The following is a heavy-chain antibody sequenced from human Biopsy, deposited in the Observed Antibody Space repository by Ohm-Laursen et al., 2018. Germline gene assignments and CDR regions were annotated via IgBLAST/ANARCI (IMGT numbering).Heavy chain of an antibody. D-gene: IGHD2-15*01. CDR1: GFTFNTYA. CDR2: LSGSGGGT. Sequence: GSLRLSCTASGFTFNTYAMTWVRQAPGKGLEWVSGLSGSGGGTFYADSVRGRFTISRDNSENTLYLQMNSLRAEDTAVYYCAKGQVVVGAFDIWGQGTVVTVSS. V-gene: IGHV3-23*01. CDR3: AKGQVVVGAFDI. J-gene: IGHJ3*02.